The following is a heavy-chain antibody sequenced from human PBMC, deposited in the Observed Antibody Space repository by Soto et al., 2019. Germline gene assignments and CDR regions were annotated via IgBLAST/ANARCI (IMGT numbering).Heavy chain of an antibody. D-gene: IGHD6-13*01. Sequence: ASVKVSCKASGYTFTSYDINWVRQATGQGLEWMGWMNPNSGNTGYAQKFQGRVTMTRNTSISTTYMELSSLRSEDTAVYYCARGQGKQLATYYYYGMDVWGQGTTVTVSS. CDR1: GYTFTSYD. CDR3: ARGQGKQLATYYYYGMDV. V-gene: IGHV1-8*01. J-gene: IGHJ6*02. CDR2: MNPNSGNT.